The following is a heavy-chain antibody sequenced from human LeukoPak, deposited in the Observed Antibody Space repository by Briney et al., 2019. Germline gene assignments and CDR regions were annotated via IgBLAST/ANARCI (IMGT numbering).Heavy chain of an antibody. V-gene: IGHV3-48*01. Sequence: GGSLRLSCAASGFTFSSYSMNWVRQAPGKGLEWGSYISGSSSTIYYADSVKGRFTISRDNGKNTLYLQMNSLRAEDTAVYYCASASMVRGVIISYYWGQGTLVTVSS. D-gene: IGHD3-10*01. CDR2: ISGSSSTI. J-gene: IGHJ4*02. CDR1: GFTFSSYS. CDR3: ASASMVRGVIISYY.